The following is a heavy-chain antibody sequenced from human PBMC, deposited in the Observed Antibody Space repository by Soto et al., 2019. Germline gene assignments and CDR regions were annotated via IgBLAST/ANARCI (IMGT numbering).Heavy chain of an antibody. Sequence: AGGALRLSCAASGFTLSSYSMNWVRQAPGKGLEWVSYISSSSSTIYYADSVKGRFTISRDNAKNSLYLQMNSLRAEDTAVYYCARGGGCSGGSCNFDYWGQGTLVTVSS. V-gene: IGHV3-48*01. D-gene: IGHD2-15*01. CDR2: ISSSSSTI. J-gene: IGHJ4*02. CDR1: GFTLSSYS. CDR3: ARGGGCSGGSCNFDY.